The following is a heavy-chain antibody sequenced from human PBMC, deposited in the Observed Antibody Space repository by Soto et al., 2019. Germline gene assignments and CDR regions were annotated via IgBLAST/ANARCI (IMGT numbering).Heavy chain of an antibody. CDR2: IIPIFGTA. CDR3: ARDSGSYRGGHYGMDV. D-gene: IGHD1-26*01. Sequence: QVQLVQSGAEVKKPGSSVKVSCKASGGTFSSYAISWVRQAPGQGLEWMGGIIPIFGTANYAQKFQGRVTITADESTSTGYMGLRSLGSGDTAVYYWARDSGSYRGGHYGMDVWGQGTTVTVSS. V-gene: IGHV1-69*01. CDR1: GGTFSSYA. J-gene: IGHJ6*02.